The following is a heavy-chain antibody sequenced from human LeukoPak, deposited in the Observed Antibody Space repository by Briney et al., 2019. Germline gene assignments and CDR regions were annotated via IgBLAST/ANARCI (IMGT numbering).Heavy chain of an antibody. V-gene: IGHV3-23*01. Sequence: GGSLRLSCAVSGFTFSSYAMNWVRQAPGKGLEWVSAISGSGGSTYYADSVRGRLTISRDNSKNTLYLQMNSLRAEDTAVYYCAKDKVGYCSSTSCYAGFDYWGQGTLVTVSS. CDR2: ISGSGGST. CDR3: AKDKVGYCSSTSCYAGFDY. CDR1: GFTFSSYA. J-gene: IGHJ4*02. D-gene: IGHD2-2*01.